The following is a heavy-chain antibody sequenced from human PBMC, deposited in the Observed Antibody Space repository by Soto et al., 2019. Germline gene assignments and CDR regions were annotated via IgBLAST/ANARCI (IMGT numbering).Heavy chain of an antibody. CDR2: ISGSGGST. CDR3: ARDGDVNTGFGKDY. V-gene: IGHV3-23*01. D-gene: IGHD3-16*01. Sequence: PGGSLRLSCAASGFTFSSYAMSWVRQAPGKGLEWVSAISGSGGSTYYADSVKGRFTISRDNSKNTLYLQMNSLRAEDTAVYYCARDGDVNTGFGKDYWGQGTIATVYS. CDR1: GFTFSSYA. J-gene: IGHJ4*02.